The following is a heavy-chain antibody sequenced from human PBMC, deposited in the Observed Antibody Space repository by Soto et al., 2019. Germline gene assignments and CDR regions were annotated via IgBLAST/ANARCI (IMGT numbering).Heavy chain of an antibody. CDR2: IYYSGST. V-gene: IGHV4-30-4*01. CDR3: ARAYCGGDCLTDY. CDR1: GGSISSGDYY. D-gene: IGHD2-21*02. Sequence: SETLSLTCTVSGGSISSGDYYWSWIRQPPGKGLEWIGYIYYSGSTYYNPSLKSRVTISVDTSKNQFSLKLSSVTAADTAVYYCARAYCGGDCLTDYWGQGTLVTVSS. J-gene: IGHJ4*02.